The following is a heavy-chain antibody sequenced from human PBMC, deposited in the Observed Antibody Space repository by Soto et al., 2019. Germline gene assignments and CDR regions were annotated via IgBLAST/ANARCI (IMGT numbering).Heavy chain of an antibody. J-gene: IGHJ4*02. V-gene: IGHV1-3*01. Sequence: ASVKVSCKASGYTFTKYAVHWVRQAPGQRFEWMGWIDAGNGRTKYSQKFQGRVTITRDTSASTAYMELSGLRSEDTALYFCARGRWTKKTADYYLDYWGQGTQVTVSS. CDR2: IDAGNGRT. D-gene: IGHD1-1*01. CDR1: GYTFTKYA. CDR3: ARGRWTKKTADYYLDY.